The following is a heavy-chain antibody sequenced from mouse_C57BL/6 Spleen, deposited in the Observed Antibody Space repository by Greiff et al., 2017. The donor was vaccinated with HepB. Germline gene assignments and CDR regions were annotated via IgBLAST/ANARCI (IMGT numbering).Heavy chain of an antibody. D-gene: IGHD4-1*01. CDR3: ARGTGRDYAMDY. J-gene: IGHJ4*01. CDR1: GYTFTNYW. CDR2: IYPGGGYT. V-gene: IGHV1-63*01. Sequence: VKLMESGAELVRPGTSVKMSCKASGYTFTNYWIGWAKQRPGHGLEWIGDIYPGGGYTNYNEKFKGKATLTADKSSSTAYMQFSSLTSEDSAIYYCARGTGRDYAMDYWGQGTSVTVSS.